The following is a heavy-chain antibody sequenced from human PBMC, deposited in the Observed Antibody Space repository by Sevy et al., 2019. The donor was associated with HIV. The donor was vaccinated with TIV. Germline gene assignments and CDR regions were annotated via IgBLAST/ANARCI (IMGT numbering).Heavy chain of an antibody. D-gene: IGHD2-2*01. CDR1: GFTFSSYA. CDR2: IGGSGGST. J-gene: IGHJ4*02. CDR3: AATNINSTDRYFDY. V-gene: IGHV3-23*01. Sequence: GRSLRLSCAASGFTFSSYAMSWVRQAPGKGLEWVSAIGGSGGSTYYADSVKGRFTISRDNSKNTLYLQMNSLRAEDTAVYYCAATNINSTDRYFDYWGQGTLVTVSS.